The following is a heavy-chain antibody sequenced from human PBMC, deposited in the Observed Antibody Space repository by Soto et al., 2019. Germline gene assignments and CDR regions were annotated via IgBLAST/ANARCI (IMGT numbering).Heavy chain of an antibody. CDR2: INPSGGST. J-gene: IGHJ5*02. CDR1: GYTFTSYY. D-gene: IGHD6-13*01. V-gene: IGHV1-46*03. CDR3: ARDLISLGFSAADWFDP. Sequence: GASVKVSCKASGYTFTSYYMHWVRQAPGQGLEWMGIINPSGGSTSYAQKFQGRVTMTRDTSTSTVYMELSSLRSEDTAVYYCARDLISLGFSAADWFDPWGQGTLVTVSS.